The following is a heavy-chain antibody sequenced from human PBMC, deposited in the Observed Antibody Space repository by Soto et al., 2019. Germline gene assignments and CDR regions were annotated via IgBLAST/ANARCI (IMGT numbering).Heavy chain of an antibody. J-gene: IGHJ4*02. D-gene: IGHD6-19*01. CDR3: ARDRGYTSGSYGGAFDF. V-gene: IGHV3-48*03. CDR1: RFTFSRYE. CDR2: ISSSGTSI. Sequence: EVQLVESGGGLVQPGGSLRLSCAASRFTFSRYEMNWVRQAPGKGLEWVASISSSGTSIYYADSVKGRFSISRDNDKNSVYLAMNSLRVDDTAVYYCARDRGYTSGSYGGAFDFWGQGPLVTVSS.